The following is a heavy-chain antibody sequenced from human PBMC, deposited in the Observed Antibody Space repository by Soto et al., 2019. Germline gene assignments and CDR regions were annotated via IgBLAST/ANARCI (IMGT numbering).Heavy chain of an antibody. CDR3: ARGYSSSWYAVYNWFDP. CDR1: GGSISSGDYY. Sequence: SETLSLTCTVSGGSISSGDYYWSWIRQPPGKGLEWIGYIYYSGSTYYNPSLKSRVTIPVDTSKNQFSLKLSTVTAADTAVYYCARGYSSSWYAVYNWFDPWGQGTLVTV. CDR2: IYYSGST. D-gene: IGHD6-13*01. V-gene: IGHV4-30-4*01. J-gene: IGHJ5*02.